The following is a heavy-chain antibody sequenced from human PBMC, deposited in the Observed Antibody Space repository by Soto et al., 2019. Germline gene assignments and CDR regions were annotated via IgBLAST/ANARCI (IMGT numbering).Heavy chain of an antibody. D-gene: IGHD4-17*01. CDR1: GGSISTGGYY. Sequence: QFQLQESGPGLMKPSQTLSLTCTVSGGSISTGGYYWSWIRQHPGKGLEWIGYIYSTGSTYYNPSLKSRLFISVDTSKNQFSLKLSSVTAADTAVYYCASTVSTNEIDYWGQGTLVTVSS. V-gene: IGHV4-31*03. CDR3: ASTVSTNEIDY. CDR2: IYSTGST. J-gene: IGHJ4*02.